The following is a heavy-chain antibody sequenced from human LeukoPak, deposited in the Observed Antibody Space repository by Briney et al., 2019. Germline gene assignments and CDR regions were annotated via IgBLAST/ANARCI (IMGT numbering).Heavy chain of an antibody. D-gene: IGHD6-19*01. V-gene: IGHV1-18*04. CDR1: GYTFTSYS. Sequence: ASVKVSCKASGYTFTSYSISWVRQAPGQGLEWMGWISAYNGNTNYAQKLQGRVTMTTDTSTSTAYMELRSLRSDDTAVYYCARPIAVAGTLYFDYWGQGTLVTVSS. CDR3: ARPIAVAGTLYFDY. CDR2: ISAYNGNT. J-gene: IGHJ4*02.